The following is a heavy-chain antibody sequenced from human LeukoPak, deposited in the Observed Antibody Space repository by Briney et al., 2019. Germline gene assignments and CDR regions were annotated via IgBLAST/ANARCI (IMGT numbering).Heavy chain of an antibody. Sequence: GGSLRLSCAASGFTFSSYSMNWVRQAPGKGLEWVSSISSSSSYIYYADSVKGRFTISRDNAKNSLYLQMNSLRAEDTAVYYCARSDGSGRFDYYGMDVWGQGTTVTVSS. D-gene: IGHD3-10*01. CDR3: ARSDGSGRFDYYGMDV. CDR1: GFTFSSYS. J-gene: IGHJ6*02. V-gene: IGHV3-21*01. CDR2: ISSSSSYI.